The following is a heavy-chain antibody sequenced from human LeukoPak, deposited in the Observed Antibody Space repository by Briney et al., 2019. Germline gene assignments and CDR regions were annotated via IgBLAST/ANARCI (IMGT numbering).Heavy chain of an antibody. V-gene: IGHV4-34*01. D-gene: IGHD1-7*01. Sequence: PSETLSLTCAVYGGSFSGYYWSWIRQPPGKGLEWIGEINHSGSTNYNPSLKSRVTISVDTSKNQFFLKLSSVTAADTAVYYCARGFRLERYNWNYGGYYYYMDVWGKGTTVTVSS. CDR1: GGSFSGYY. CDR3: ARGFRLERYNWNYGGYYYYMDV. J-gene: IGHJ6*03. CDR2: INHSGST.